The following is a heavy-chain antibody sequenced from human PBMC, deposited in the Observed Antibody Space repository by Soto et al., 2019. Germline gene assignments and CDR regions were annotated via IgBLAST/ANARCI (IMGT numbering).Heavy chain of an antibody. D-gene: IGHD1-1*01. CDR3: ARERGTPSVGLFDY. CDR1: GFTFSSYA. Sequence: GGSLRLSCAASGFTFSSYAMHWVRQAPGKGLEWVAVISYDGSNKYYADSVKGRFTISRDNSKNTLYLQMNSLRAEDTAVYYCARERGTPSVGLFDYWGQGTLVTVSS. V-gene: IGHV3-30-3*01. CDR2: ISYDGSNK. J-gene: IGHJ4*02.